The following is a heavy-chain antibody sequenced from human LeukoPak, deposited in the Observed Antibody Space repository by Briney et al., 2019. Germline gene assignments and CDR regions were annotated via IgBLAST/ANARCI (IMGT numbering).Heavy chain of an antibody. D-gene: IGHD2-21*02. CDR2: IYDSGST. Sequence: SETLSLTCTVSGGSISSGDYYWSWIRQPPGKALEWLGYIYDSGSTYYNPSLKSRLTISVDTSKSQFSLKLSSVTAADMAVYYCARVPDCGGDCYSGWFDPWGQGTLVTVSS. J-gene: IGHJ5*02. CDR1: GGSISSGDYY. CDR3: ARVPDCGGDCYSGWFDP. V-gene: IGHV4-30-4*01.